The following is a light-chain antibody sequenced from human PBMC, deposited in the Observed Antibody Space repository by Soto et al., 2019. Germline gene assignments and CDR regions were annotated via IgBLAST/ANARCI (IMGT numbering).Light chain of an antibody. J-gene: IGKJ2*01. V-gene: IGKV1-27*01. Sequence: DIQMTQSQSSLSASVGDRVTITCRASQGISNYLAWYQQKPGKVPKLLIYSASTLQSGVPSRFSGSGCGTEFTLTISSLEPEDVATYYCQHCNNAPYTFGQGTKLEIK. CDR3: QHCNNAPYT. CDR1: QGISNY. CDR2: SAS.